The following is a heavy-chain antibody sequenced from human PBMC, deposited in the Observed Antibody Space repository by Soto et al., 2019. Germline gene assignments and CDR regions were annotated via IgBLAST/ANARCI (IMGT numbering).Heavy chain of an antibody. CDR3: AREAFGGHASWFDP. Sequence: VQMVQSGTEVKKPGASVKVSCKASGYIFTTYSIAWVRQAPGQGLEWMGWITAYNGNTNYAQKFQGRVTMTTDTSTNTAYMELRSLRADDTAVYFCAREAFGGHASWFDPWGQGTLVTVSS. J-gene: IGHJ5*02. CDR2: ITAYNGNT. D-gene: IGHD2-2*01. CDR1: GYIFTTYS. V-gene: IGHV1-18*01.